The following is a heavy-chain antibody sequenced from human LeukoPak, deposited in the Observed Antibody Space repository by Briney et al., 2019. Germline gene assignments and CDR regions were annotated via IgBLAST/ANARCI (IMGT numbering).Heavy chain of an antibody. D-gene: IGHD6-19*01. V-gene: IGHV4-4*02. Sequence: SETLSLTCVVSGGSIRSSNWWTWVRQPPGKGLEWIGEIYHSGSTNYNPSLKSRVTISVDKSKNQFSLKLSSVTAADTAVYYCARVRESGIAVPGAFDIWGQGTMVTVSS. J-gene: IGHJ3*02. CDR2: IYHSGST. CDR3: ARVRESGIAVPGAFDI. CDR1: GGSIRSSNW.